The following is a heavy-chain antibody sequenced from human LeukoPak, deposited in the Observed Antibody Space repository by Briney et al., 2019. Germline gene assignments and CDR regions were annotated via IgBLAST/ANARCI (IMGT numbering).Heavy chain of an antibody. CDR1: GYTFTSYD. J-gene: IGHJ6*03. Sequence: ASVKVSCKASGYTFTSYDINWVRQATGQGLEWMGWMNPNSGNTGYAQKFQGRVTMTRNTSISTACMELSSLRSEDTAVYYCARGASNWNDFHYYYYMDVWGKGTTVTVSS. D-gene: IGHD1-1*01. V-gene: IGHV1-8*01. CDR3: ARGASNWNDFHYYYYMDV. CDR2: MNPNSGNT.